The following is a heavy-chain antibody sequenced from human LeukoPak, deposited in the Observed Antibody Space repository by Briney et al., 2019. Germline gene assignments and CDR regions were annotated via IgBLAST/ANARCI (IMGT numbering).Heavy chain of an antibody. Sequence: SETLSLTCTVSDGSISTYFWNWIRQPPGRGLEWIGHVFYDGSTNLNPSLKSRVTISIDKSKNQFSLKLSSVTAADTAVYYCARDQWLLRGGDHDAFDIWGRGTMVTVSS. V-gene: IGHV4-59*12. CDR1: DGSISTYF. J-gene: IGHJ3*02. CDR2: VFYDGST. CDR3: ARDQWLLRGGDHDAFDI. D-gene: IGHD6-19*01.